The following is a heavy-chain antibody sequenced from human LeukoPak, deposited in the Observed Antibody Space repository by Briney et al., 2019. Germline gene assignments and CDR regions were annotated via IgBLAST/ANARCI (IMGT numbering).Heavy chain of an antibody. D-gene: IGHD2-15*01. J-gene: IGHJ4*02. CDR2: ISSSSSTI. V-gene: IGHV3-48*01. CDR1: GFTFSSYA. CDR3: ASYLSLLSFDY. Sequence: PGGSLRLSCAASGFTFSSYAMSWVRQAPGKGLEWVSYISSSSSTIQYADSVKGRFTISKDNAKNSLYLQMHSLRAEDTAVYYCASYLSLLSFDYWGQGTLVTVSS.